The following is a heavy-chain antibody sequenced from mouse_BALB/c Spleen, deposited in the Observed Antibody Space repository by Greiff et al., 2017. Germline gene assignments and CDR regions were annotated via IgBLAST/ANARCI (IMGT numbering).Heavy chain of an antibody. CDR2: IRSKSNNYAT. CDR1: GFTFNTYA. D-gene: IGHD1-2*01. V-gene: IGHV10-1*02. Sequence: DVQLQESGGGLVQPKGSLKLSCAASGFTFNTYAMNWVRQAPGKGLEWVARIRSKSNNYATYYADSVKDRFTISRDDSQSMLYLQMNNLKTEDTAMYYCVRHHSYAMDYWGQGTSVTVSS. J-gene: IGHJ4*01. CDR3: VRHHSYAMDY.